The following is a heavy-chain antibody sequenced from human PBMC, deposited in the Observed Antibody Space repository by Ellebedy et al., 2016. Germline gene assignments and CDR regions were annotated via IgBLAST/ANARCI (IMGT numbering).Heavy chain of an antibody. V-gene: IGHV3-9*01. Sequence: GGSLRLSCAASGFTFDDYAMHWVRQAPGKGLEWVSGISWNSGSIGYADSVKGRFTISRDDAKNSLYLQMNSLRDEDTAVYYCARDVYTETRGWGYWGRGTLVTVSS. D-gene: IGHD4-11*01. CDR1: GFTFDDYA. J-gene: IGHJ4*02. CDR3: ARDVYTETRGWGY. CDR2: ISWNSGSI.